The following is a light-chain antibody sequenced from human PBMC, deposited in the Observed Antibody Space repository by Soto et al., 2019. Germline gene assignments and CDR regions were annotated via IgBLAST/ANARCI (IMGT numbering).Light chain of an antibody. J-gene: IGKJ5*01. Sequence: EIVMPQSPATLSVSPGEVATLSFRASQSVSSNLAWYQQKPGQAPSLLIYGASTRATGVPDRFSGTGSGTEFTLTISSLKSEDYAVYYCQQYKSWPPITFGQGTRLEIK. CDR2: GAS. CDR3: QQYKSWPPIT. V-gene: IGKV3-15*01. CDR1: QSVSSN.